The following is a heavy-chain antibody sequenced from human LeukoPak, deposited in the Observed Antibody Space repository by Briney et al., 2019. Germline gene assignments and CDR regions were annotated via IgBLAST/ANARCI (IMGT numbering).Heavy chain of an antibody. J-gene: IGHJ4*02. CDR1: GGSINSGGYY. V-gene: IGHV4-31*03. CDR2: IYYSGST. CDR3: ARMAGEGSGSPYYFDY. Sequence: PSQTLSLTCTVSGGSINSGGYYWSWIRHHLGKGLEWLGYIYYSGSTYYNPSLKSRITISVDTSENQFSLKLSSVTAADTAVYYCARMAGEGSGSPYYFDYWGQGTLVTVSS. D-gene: IGHD3-10*01.